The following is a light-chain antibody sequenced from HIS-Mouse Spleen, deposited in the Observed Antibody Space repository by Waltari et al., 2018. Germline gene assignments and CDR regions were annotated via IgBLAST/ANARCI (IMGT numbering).Light chain of an antibody. CDR2: SNN. Sequence: QSVLTPPPSASGTPGQRVTISCSGSSPNIGRNTVNWYQQLPGTAPKLLIYSNNQRPSGVPDRFSGSKSGTSASLAISGLQSEDEADYYCAAWDDSLNGWVFGGGTKLTVL. CDR1: SPNIGRNT. CDR3: AAWDDSLNGWV. J-gene: IGLJ3*02. V-gene: IGLV1-44*01.